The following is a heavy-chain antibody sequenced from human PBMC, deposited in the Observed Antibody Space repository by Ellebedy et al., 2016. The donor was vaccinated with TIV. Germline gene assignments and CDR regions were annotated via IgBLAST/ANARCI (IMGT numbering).Heavy chain of an antibody. Sequence: MPSETLSLTCTVSGGSISSYYWSWIRQPPGKGLEWIGYIYYSGSTNYNPSLKSRVTISVDTSKNQFPLKLSSVTAADTAVYYCARYSSSYVPFDYWGQGTLVTVSS. J-gene: IGHJ4*02. CDR1: GGSISSYY. V-gene: IGHV4-59*08. D-gene: IGHD6-6*01. CDR2: IYYSGST. CDR3: ARYSSSYVPFDY.